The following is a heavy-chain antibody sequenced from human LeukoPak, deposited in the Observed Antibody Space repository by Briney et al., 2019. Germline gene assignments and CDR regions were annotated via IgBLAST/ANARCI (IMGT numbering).Heavy chain of an antibody. J-gene: IGHJ4*02. D-gene: IGHD3-10*01. CDR1: GYTFTSYD. V-gene: IGHV1-8*01. CDR3: ARGEGPADNYYGSGSYYY. CDR2: MNPNSGNT. Sequence: ASVKVSCKASGYTFTSYDINWVRQATGQGLEWMGGMNPNSGNTGYAQKFQGRVTMTRNTSISTAYMELSSLRSEDTAVYYCARGEGPADNYYGSGSYYYWGQGTLVTVSS.